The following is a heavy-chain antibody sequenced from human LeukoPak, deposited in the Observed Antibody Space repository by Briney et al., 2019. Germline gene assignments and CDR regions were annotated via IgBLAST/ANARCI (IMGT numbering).Heavy chain of an antibody. V-gene: IGHV1-3*01. J-gene: IGHJ6*04. Sequence: GASVKVSCKASGYTFTSYGISWVRQAPGQRLEWMGWINAGSGNTKYSQKFQGRVTITRDTSASTAYMELSSLRSEDTAVYYCARDGSGNYYYGMDVWGKGTTVTVSS. CDR1: GYTFTSYG. CDR3: ARDGSGNYYYGMDV. CDR2: INAGSGNT. D-gene: IGHD6-25*01.